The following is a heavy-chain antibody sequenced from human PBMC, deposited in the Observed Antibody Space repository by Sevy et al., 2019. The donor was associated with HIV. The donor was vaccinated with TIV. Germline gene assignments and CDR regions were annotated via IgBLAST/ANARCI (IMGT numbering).Heavy chain of an antibody. CDR2: LSASGGST. V-gene: IGHV3-23*01. D-gene: IGHD3-10*01. Sequence: GGSLRLSCAASGFTFSSSAMSWVRQAPGKGLEWVSGLSASGGSTYYAYSVRGRFTISRDNSKNTLFLRMNSLRAEDTAVYYCATSMVRGVIITSSSGWPPFDHWGQGTLVTVSS. J-gene: IGHJ4*02. CDR3: ATSMVRGVIITSSSGWPPFDH. CDR1: GFTFSSSA.